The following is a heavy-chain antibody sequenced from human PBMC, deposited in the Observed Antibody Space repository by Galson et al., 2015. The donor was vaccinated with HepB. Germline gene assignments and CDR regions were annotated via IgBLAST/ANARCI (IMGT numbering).Heavy chain of an antibody. D-gene: IGHD5-12*01. CDR2: ISSSSRYI. CDR3: TRDLISRGGYLDY. J-gene: IGHJ4*02. CDR1: GFTFSSYS. V-gene: IGHV3-21*01. Sequence: SLRLSCAASGFTFSSYSMNWVRQAPGKGLEWVSSISSSSRYIYYADSVKVRFTSSRANAKNSLHLQMNSLRAEDTIVYYCTRDLISRGGYLDYWGQGTLVTVSS.